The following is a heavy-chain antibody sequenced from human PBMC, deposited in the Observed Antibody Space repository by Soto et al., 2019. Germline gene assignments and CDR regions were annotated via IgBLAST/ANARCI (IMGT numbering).Heavy chain of an antibody. D-gene: IGHD5-18*01. J-gene: IGHJ4*02. Sequence: GASVKVSCKASGGTFSSYAISWVRQAPGQGLEWMGGIIPIFGTANYAQKFQGRVTITADESTSTAYMELSSLRSEDTAVYYCARDVDTATNGEWGYWGQGTLVTVSS. CDR3: ARDVDTATNGEWGY. CDR2: IIPIFGTA. V-gene: IGHV1-69*13. CDR1: GGTFSSYA.